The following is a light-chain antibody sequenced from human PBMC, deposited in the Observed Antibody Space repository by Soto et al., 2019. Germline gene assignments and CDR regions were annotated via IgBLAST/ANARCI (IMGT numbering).Light chain of an antibody. CDR2: DVS. V-gene: IGLV2-11*01. J-gene: IGLJ1*01. CDR1: SSDVGTYNY. Sequence: QSALTQPRSVSGSLGQSVTISCIGTSSDVGTYNYVSWYQQHPGKAPKVMIYDVSERPSGVPDRFSGSKSGNTASLTISGLQAEDEADYYCCSYAGSPRYVLGTGTKLTVL. CDR3: CSYAGSPRYV.